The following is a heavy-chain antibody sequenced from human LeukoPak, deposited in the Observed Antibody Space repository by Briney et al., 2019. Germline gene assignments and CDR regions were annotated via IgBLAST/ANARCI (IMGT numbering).Heavy chain of an antibody. Sequence: ASVKVSCKASGYTFTSYDINWVRQATGQRLEWMGWMNHNSGNTGYAQKFQGRVTMTRNTSISTAYMELSSLRSEDTAVYYCARGFGTMVRGVIKTLDYWGQGTLVTVSS. CDR2: MNHNSGNT. V-gene: IGHV1-8*01. CDR3: ARGFGTMVRGVIKTLDY. CDR1: GYTFTSYD. J-gene: IGHJ4*02. D-gene: IGHD3-10*01.